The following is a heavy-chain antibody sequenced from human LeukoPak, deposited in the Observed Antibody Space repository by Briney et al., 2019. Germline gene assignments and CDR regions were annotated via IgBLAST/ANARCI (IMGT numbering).Heavy chain of an antibody. CDR1: GYTFTGYY. CDR2: INPISGAT. D-gene: IGHD6-19*01. Sequence: ASVKVSCKASGYTFTGYYMHWVRQAPGQGLEWMGWINPISGATNYAQKFQGRVAMTRDTSISTAYMELSRLRSDDTAVYYCARDVGSRGGWYNYWGQGTLVTVSS. CDR3: ARDVGSRGGWYNY. V-gene: IGHV1-2*02. J-gene: IGHJ4*02.